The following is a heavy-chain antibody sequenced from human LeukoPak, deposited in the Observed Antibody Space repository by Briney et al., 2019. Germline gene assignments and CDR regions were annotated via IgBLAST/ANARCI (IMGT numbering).Heavy chain of an antibody. CDR3: AKSHYDILTGYYTVYFDY. J-gene: IGHJ4*02. Sequence: GGSLRLSCAASGFIFSNRGMHWVRQAPGTGLEWVAFIRYDGSTKFYADSVKGRFTISRDNSKNTLYLQMNSLRAEDTAVYYCAKSHYDILTGYYTVYFDYWGQGTLVTVSS. CDR2: IRYDGSTK. V-gene: IGHV3-30*02. D-gene: IGHD3-9*01. CDR1: GFIFSNRG.